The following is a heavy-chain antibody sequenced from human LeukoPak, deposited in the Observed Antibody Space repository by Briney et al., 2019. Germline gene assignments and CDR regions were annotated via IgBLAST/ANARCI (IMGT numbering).Heavy chain of an antibody. D-gene: IGHD4-23*01. J-gene: IGHJ4*02. V-gene: IGHV4-30-4*01. CDR3: AREVSRWPYYFDY. CDR2: IYYSGST. Sequence: PSETLSLTCTVSGGSISSGDYYWSWIRQPPGKGLEWIGYIYYSGSTYYNPSLKSRVTISVDTSKNQFSLKLSSVTAADTAVYYCAREVSRWPYYFDYWGQGTLVTVSS. CDR1: GGSISSGDYY.